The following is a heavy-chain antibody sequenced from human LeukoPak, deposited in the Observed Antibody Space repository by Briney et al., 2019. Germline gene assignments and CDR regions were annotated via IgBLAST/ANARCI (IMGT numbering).Heavy chain of an antibody. CDR2: ISSSGDTI. CDR1: GFTFNGYE. V-gene: IGHV3-48*03. D-gene: IGHD4-23*01. CDR3: ARVTGGNYYYFDY. J-gene: IGHJ4*02. Sequence: PGGSLRLSCAASGFTFNGYEMNWVRQAPGKGLEWVSYISSSGDTIFYADSVKGRFTISRDNAKNSLYLQMDSLRVEDTAVYYCARVTGGNYYYFDYWGQGTLATVSS.